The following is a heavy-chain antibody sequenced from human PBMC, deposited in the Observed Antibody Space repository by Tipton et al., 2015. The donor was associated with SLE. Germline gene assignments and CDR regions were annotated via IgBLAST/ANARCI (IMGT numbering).Heavy chain of an antibody. V-gene: IGHV5-51*03. CDR2: IYPDDSDT. CDR1: GYSFPSYW. D-gene: IGHD5-24*01. J-gene: IGHJ3*02. Sequence: VQLVQSGAEVKKPGDSLKISCKASGYSFPSYWIGWVRQMPAKGLEWMGIIYPDDSDTRYSPSSQGQVTLSVDKSITTAYLQWRSLRASDTAMYFCARRRDMATTTLFDIWGQGTMVIVSS. CDR3: ARRRDMATTTLFDI.